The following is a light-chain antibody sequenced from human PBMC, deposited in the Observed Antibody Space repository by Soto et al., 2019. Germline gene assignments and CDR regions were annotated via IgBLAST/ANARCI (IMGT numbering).Light chain of an antibody. CDR3: SSYTSSSTRV. CDR1: SSDVGGYNY. Sequence: QSALTQPPSASGSPGQSVTISCTGTSSDVGGYNYVSWYQQHPGKAPKLMIYEVSKRPSGVPDRFSGSKSVNTATLTISGLQADDEADYYCSSYTSSSTRVFGTGTKVTVL. CDR2: EVS. J-gene: IGLJ1*01. V-gene: IGLV2-8*01.